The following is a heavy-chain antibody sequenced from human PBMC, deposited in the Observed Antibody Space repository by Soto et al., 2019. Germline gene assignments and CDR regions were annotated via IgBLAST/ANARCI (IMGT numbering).Heavy chain of an antibody. CDR1: GFTFSSYG. CDR2: IWYDGSNK. J-gene: IGHJ4*02. D-gene: IGHD3-10*01. Sequence: QVQLVESGGGVDQLGRSLRLSCAASGFTFSSYGMHWVRQAPGKGLEWVALIWYDGSNKNYADSVKGRFTISRDDSKNTLYLQMNSLRAEDTAVYYCARDAYLGSGSYAYWGQGTLVTVSS. CDR3: ARDAYLGSGSYAY. V-gene: IGHV3-33*01.